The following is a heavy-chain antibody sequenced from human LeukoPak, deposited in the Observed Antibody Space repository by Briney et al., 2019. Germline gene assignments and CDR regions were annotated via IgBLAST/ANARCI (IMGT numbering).Heavy chain of an antibody. D-gene: IGHD3-22*01. CDR1: GGSISSYY. V-gene: IGHV4-59*01. CDR2: IYYSGST. Sequence: MSSETLSLTCTVSGGSISSYYWSWIRQPPGKGLEWIGYIYYSGSTNYNPSLKSRVTISVGTSKNQFSLKLSSVTAADTAVYYCARDRGYDSSGYYYSPAWYFDYWGQGTLVTVSS. J-gene: IGHJ4*02. CDR3: ARDRGYDSSGYYYSPAWYFDY.